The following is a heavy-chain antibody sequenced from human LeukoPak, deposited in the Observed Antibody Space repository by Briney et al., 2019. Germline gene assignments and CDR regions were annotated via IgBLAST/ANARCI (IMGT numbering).Heavy chain of an antibody. CDR1: GFTFSSYW. CDR3: ASPLYYDTRGFYYQVFD. V-gene: IGHV3-74*01. CDR2: INSDGTTT. J-gene: IGHJ4*02. D-gene: IGHD3-22*01. Sequence: GGSLRLSCAASGFTFSSYWMHWVRQAPGKGLVWVSLINSDGTTTSYADSVKGRFTISRDSASNTLYLQMNSLRGEDTAVYYCASPLYYDTRGFYYQVFDWGQGTLVTVSS.